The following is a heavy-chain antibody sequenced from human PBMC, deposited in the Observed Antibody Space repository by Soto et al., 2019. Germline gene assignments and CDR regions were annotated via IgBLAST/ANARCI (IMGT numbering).Heavy chain of an antibody. Sequence: QVQLQQWGAGLLKPSETLSLTCAVYGGSFSGYYWSWIRQPPGKGLEWIGEINHSGSTNYNPSLKSRVTISVATSKTQFSLKLSSVTAAATAVYYCARVTGRYYYGMDVWGQGTTVTVSS. CDR2: INHSGST. J-gene: IGHJ6*02. CDR1: GGSFSGYY. V-gene: IGHV4-34*01. CDR3: ARVTGRYYYGMDV.